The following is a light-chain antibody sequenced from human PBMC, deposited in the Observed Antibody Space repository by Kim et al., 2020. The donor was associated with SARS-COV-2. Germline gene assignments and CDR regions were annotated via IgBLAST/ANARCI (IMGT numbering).Light chain of an antibody. CDR3: QQGDSFPWT. CDR2: AAS. V-gene: IGKV1-12*01. Sequence: DIQMTQSPSSVSASLGDRVTITCRASQGINSWLAWYQQKPGKAPKLLIFAASNLQSGVPSRFSGSRSGTDFTLTISSLQPEDFATYYCQQGDSFPWTFGQGTKVDIK. CDR1: QGINSW. J-gene: IGKJ1*01.